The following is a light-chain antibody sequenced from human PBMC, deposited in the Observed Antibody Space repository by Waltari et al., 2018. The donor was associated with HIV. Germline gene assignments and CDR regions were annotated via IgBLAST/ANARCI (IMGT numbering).Light chain of an antibody. CDR2: DNN. CDR1: SSNIGNNF. J-gene: IGLJ2*01. CDR3: GTWDNSLKTVV. Sequence: QSVLTQPPSVSAAPGQTVSISCSGFSSNIGNNFVSWYHQLPGKAPKLLIFDNNKRPSGIPDRVSAPKAGTSATLAITGLQTGDEGDYYCGTWDNSLKTVVFGGGTKVTVL. V-gene: IGLV1-51*01.